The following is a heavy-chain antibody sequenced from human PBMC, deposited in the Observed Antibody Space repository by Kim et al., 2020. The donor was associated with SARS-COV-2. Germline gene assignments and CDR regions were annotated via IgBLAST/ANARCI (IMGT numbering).Heavy chain of an antibody. CDR2: MNPNSGNT. J-gene: IGHJ5*02. V-gene: IGHV1-8*01. D-gene: IGHD3-3*01. CDR3: ARVGDFWSGYYRTNWFDP. CDR1: GYTFTSYD. Sequence: ASVKVSCKASGYTFTSYDINWVRQATGQGLEWMGWMNPNSGNTGYAQKFQGRVTMTRNTSISTAYMELSSLRSEDTAVYYCARVGDFWSGYYRTNWFDPWGQGTLVTVSS.